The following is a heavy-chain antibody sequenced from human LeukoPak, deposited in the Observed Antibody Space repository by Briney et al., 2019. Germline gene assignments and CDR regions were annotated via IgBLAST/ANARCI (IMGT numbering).Heavy chain of an antibody. Sequence: SETLSLTCTVSGGSISSSSYYWGWIRQPPGKGLEWIGSIYYSGSTYYNPSLKSRVTISVDTSKNQFSLKLSSVTAADTAVYYYARHRGGNSRWYFDYWGQGTLVTVSS. J-gene: IGHJ4*02. D-gene: IGHD4-23*01. CDR1: GGSISSSSYY. CDR2: IYYSGST. V-gene: IGHV4-39*01. CDR3: ARHRGGNSRWYFDY.